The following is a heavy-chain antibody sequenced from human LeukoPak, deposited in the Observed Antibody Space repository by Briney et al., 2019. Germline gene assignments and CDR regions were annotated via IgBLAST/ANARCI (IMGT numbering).Heavy chain of an antibody. J-gene: IGHJ3*02. V-gene: IGHV4-59*11. CDR3: ARLLDNDSSGDPDTFDM. CDR2: IHYSGRT. D-gene: IGHD3-22*01. CDR1: GGSISRHF. Sequence: PSETLSLTCSVSGGSISRHFWSWIRQPPGKGLERIAFIHYSGRTKYNPSLQSRVTISIDTSENNFSLKLTSVTAADTAVYYCARLLDNDSSGDPDTFDMSGQGTVVTVSS.